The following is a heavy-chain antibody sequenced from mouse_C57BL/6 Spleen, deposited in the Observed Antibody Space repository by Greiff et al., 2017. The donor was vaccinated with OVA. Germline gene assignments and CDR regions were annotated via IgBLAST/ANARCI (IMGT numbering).Heavy chain of an antibody. J-gene: IGHJ4*01. CDR1: GYTFTDYY. CDR2: INPYNGGT. D-gene: IGHD1-1*01. CDR3: ARRGTYYYGSSYVRYAMDY. V-gene: IGHV1-19*01. Sequence: EVQVVESGPVLVKPGASVKMSCKASGYTFTDYYMNWVKQSHGKSLEWIGVINPYNGGTSYNPKFKGKATLTVDKSSSTAYMELNSLTSEDSAVYYCARRGTYYYGSSYVRYAMDYWGQGTSVTVSS.